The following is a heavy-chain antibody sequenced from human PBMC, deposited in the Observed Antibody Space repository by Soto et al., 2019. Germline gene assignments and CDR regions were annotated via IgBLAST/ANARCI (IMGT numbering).Heavy chain of an antibody. V-gene: IGHV4-59*02. CDR3: ARESAGSHKKSWFES. Sequence: QVQLQESGPGLVKPSETLSLTCTVSGGSVSSYYWSWVRQPPGQGLEWLGFIHYSGDTKYNPSLNSRVTNSLDPSQIQPPLKLTSVTAADTAVYYSARESAGSHKKSWFESWGQVTLVTVSS. CDR1: GGSVSSYY. J-gene: IGHJ5*01. CDR2: IHYSGDT.